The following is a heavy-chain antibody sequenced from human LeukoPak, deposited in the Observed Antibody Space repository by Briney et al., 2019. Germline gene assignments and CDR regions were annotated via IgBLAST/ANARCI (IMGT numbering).Heavy chain of an antibody. Sequence: PGGSLRLSCAASGFTFSSYAMHWVRQAPGKGLEWVAVISYDGSNKYYADSVKGRFTISRDNSKNTLYLQLNSLRAEDTAVYYCAKDSSSSWFDYWGQGTLVTVSS. D-gene: IGHD6-13*01. J-gene: IGHJ4*02. CDR1: GFTFSSYA. V-gene: IGHV3-30-3*01. CDR3: AKDSSSSWFDY. CDR2: ISYDGSNK.